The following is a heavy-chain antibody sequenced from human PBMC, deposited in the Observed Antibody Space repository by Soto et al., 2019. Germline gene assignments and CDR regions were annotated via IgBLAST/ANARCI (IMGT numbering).Heavy chain of an antibody. D-gene: IGHD3-9*01. J-gene: IGHJ6*02. CDR1: GYTFTSYG. Sequence: ASVKVSCKASGYTFTSYGISWVRQAPGQGLEWMGWISAYNGNTNYAQKLQGRVTMTTDTSTSTAYMELRSLRSDDTAVYYCARDRSPGYDILTGYYRALHYYYGMDVWG. V-gene: IGHV1-18*01. CDR2: ISAYNGNT. CDR3: ARDRSPGYDILTGYYRALHYYYGMDV.